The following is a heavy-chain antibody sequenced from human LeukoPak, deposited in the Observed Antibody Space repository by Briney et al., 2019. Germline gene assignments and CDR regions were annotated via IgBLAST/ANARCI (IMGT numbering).Heavy chain of an antibody. Sequence: PGGSLRLSCAASGFTVSSNYMSWVRQAPGRGLEWVSVIYSGGSTYYADSVKGRFTISRDNSKNTLYLQMSSLRPEDTAVYYCVKDSHYGDPPYYLDVWGQGTTVTVSS. D-gene: IGHD4-17*01. CDR3: VKDSHYGDPPYYLDV. V-gene: IGHV3-66*01. J-gene: IGHJ6*02. CDR1: GFTVSSNY. CDR2: IYSGGST.